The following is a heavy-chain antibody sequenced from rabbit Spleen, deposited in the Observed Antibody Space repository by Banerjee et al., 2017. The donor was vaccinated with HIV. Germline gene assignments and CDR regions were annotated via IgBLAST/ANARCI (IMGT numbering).Heavy chain of an antibody. D-gene: IGHD1-1*01. CDR3: ARDTSSSFSSYGMDL. CDR1: GFGFSSSYY. CDR2: IELGSSGFT. J-gene: IGHJ6*01. V-gene: IGHV1S40*01. Sequence: QSLEESGGGLVQPGGSLKLSCTASGFGFSSSYYMCWVRQAPGKGLEWIACIELGSSGFTYFASWAKGRFTISKTSSTTVTLHMTSLTAADTATYFCARDTSSSFSSYGMDLWGQGTLVTVS.